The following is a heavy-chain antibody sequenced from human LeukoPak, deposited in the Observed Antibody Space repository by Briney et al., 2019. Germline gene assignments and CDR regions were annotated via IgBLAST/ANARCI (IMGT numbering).Heavy chain of an antibody. D-gene: IGHD3-10*01. CDR2: IYYSGRT. J-gene: IGHJ4*02. Sequence: SETLSLTCSVSGGSISSYYWSWIRQPPGRGLEWIGYIYYSGRTSYNPSLKSRVTISVDTSKNQFSLKLSSVTAADTAVYYCARGKEVITMLRGLKPGYYFDYWGQGTLVTVSS. CDR1: GGSISSYY. CDR3: ARGKEVITMLRGLKPGYYFDY. V-gene: IGHV4-59*01.